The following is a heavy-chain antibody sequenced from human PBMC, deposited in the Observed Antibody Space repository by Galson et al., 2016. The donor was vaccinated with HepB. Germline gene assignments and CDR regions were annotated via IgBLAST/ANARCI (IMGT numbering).Heavy chain of an antibody. CDR3: ARAAWEFYDSSSSLEMSAPKINWFDP. Sequence: SETLSLTCAVSGGSLTGYYWSWIRQPPGKALEWIGDINHSGSTDCNPSLKSRVTMSVDRSKNHFSLNLTSVTAADTAVYYCARAAWEFYDSSSSLEMSAPKINWFDPWGQGTLVTVSS. CDR2: INHSGST. D-gene: IGHD3-22*01. CDR1: GGSLTGYY. J-gene: IGHJ5*02. V-gene: IGHV4-34*01.